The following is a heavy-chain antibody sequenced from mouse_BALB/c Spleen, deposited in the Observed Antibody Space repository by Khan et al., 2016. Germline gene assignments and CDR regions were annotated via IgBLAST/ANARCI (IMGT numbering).Heavy chain of an antibody. D-gene: IGHD2-13*01. V-gene: IGHV3-2*02. CDR3: ARATRIKN. CDR2: ISYSGSS. Sequence: EVQLQETGPGLVKPSQSLSLTCTVTGYSITSGYGLNWIRQFPGNKLEWMGYISYSGSSKYNPSRKSRISITRDTSKNQSVLQLNSGATEDTTTYDWARATRIKNWGQGTTLTVSS. CDR1: GYSITSGYG. J-gene: IGHJ2*01.